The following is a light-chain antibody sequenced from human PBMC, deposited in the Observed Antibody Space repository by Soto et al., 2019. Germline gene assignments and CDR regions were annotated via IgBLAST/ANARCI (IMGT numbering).Light chain of an antibody. Sequence: QAVVTQPPSASGTPGQRVAISCSGSSSNIGSNTVNWYQQFPETAPKLLIYSNNQRPSGVPDRFSGSKSGTSASLAISGLQSEDEADYYCAAWDDSLNGFYVFGTGTKVNVL. CDR1: SSNIGSNT. CDR3: AAWDDSLNGFYV. J-gene: IGLJ1*01. CDR2: SNN. V-gene: IGLV1-44*01.